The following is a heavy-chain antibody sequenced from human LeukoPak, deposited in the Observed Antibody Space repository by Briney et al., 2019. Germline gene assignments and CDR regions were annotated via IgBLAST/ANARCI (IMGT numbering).Heavy chain of an antibody. D-gene: IGHD2-15*01. J-gene: IGHJ6*03. CDR2: IYYSGST. Sequence: LRLSCAASGFTVSSNYMSWIRQPPGKGLEWIGYIYYSGSTYYNPSLKSRVTISVDTSKNQFSLKLSSVTAADTAVYYCARATHSSGYYYMDVWGEGTTVTVSS. V-gene: IGHV4-30-4*08. CDR1: GFTVSSNY. CDR3: ARATHSSGYYYMDV.